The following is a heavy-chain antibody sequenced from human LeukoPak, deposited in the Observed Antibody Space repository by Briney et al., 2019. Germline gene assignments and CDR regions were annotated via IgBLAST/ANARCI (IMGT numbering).Heavy chain of an antibody. Sequence: GGSLRLSCAASGFTFSSYSMNWVRQAPGKGLEWVSYISSSSSTIYYADSVKGRFTISRDNAKNSLYLQMNSLRAEDTAVYYCARSKPLPYYYYMDFWGKGTTVTVSS. D-gene: IGHD6-6*01. J-gene: IGHJ6*03. V-gene: IGHV3-48*04. CDR1: GFTFSSYS. CDR3: ARSKPLPYYYYMDF. CDR2: ISSSSSTI.